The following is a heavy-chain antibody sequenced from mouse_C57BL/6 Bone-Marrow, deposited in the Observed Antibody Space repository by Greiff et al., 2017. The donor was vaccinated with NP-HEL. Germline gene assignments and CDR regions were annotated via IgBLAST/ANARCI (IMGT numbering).Heavy chain of an antibody. J-gene: IGHJ3*01. V-gene: IGHV1-81*01. CDR3: ARETILYDYDGAFAY. Sequence: VKLMESGAELARPGASVKLSCKASGYTFTSYGISWVKQRTGQGLEWIGEIYPRSGNTYYNEKFKGKATLTADKSSSTAYMELRSLTSEDSAVYFCARETILYDYDGAFAYWGQGTLVTVSA. D-gene: IGHD2-4*01. CDR2: IYPRSGNT. CDR1: GYTFTSYG.